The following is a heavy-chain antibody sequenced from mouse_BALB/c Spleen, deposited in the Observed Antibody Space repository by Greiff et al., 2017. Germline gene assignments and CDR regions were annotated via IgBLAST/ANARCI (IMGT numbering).Heavy chain of an antibody. CDR3: ARSITTARDWYFDV. V-gene: IGHV3-8*02. J-gene: IGHJ1*01. CDR2: ISYSGST. Sequence: EVKVVESGPSLVKPSQTLSLTCSVTGDSITSGYWNWIRKFPGNKLEYMGYISYSGSTYYNPSLKSRISITRDTSKNQYYLQLNSVTTEDTATYYCARSITTARDWYFDVWGAGTTVTVSS. CDR1: GDSITSGY. D-gene: IGHD1-2*01.